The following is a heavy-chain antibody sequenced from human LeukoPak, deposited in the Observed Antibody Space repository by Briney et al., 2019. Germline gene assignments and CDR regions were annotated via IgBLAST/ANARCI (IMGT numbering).Heavy chain of an antibody. Sequence: GGSLRLSCAASGFTFSSYAMHWVRQAPGKGLEWVAVISYDGSNKYYADSVKGRFTTSRDNSKNTLYLQMNSLRAEDTAVYYCARDSGIAVAGTPSGYWGQGTLVTVSS. CDR2: ISYDGSNK. CDR1: GFTFSSYA. D-gene: IGHD6-19*01. V-gene: IGHV3-30-3*01. CDR3: ARDSGIAVAGTPSGY. J-gene: IGHJ4*02.